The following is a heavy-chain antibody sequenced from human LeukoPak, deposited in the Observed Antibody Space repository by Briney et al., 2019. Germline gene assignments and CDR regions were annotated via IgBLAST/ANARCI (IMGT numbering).Heavy chain of an antibody. CDR2: IYYSGST. CDR3: ARAPPWSYSYYFDH. D-gene: IGHD3-10*01. J-gene: IGHJ4*02. Sequence: SETLSLTCTVSGGSISSYYWSWIRQPPGKGLEWIGYIYYSGSTNYNPSLKSRVTISVDTSKNQFSLKLTSVTPADTAVYYCARAPPWSYSYYFDHWGQGILVIVSS. CDR1: GGSISSYY. V-gene: IGHV4-59*01.